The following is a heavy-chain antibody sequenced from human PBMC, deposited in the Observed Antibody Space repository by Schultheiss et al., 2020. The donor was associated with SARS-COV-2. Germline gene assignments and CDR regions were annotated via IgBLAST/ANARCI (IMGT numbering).Heavy chain of an antibody. V-gene: IGHV1-2*06. J-gene: IGHJ3*02. CDR2: INPNSGGT. CDR3: ARERIVGATIGAFDI. CDR1: GYTFTGYY. Sequence: ASVKVSCKASGYTFTGYYMHWVRQAPGQGLEWMGRINPNSGGTNYAQKFQGRVTMTRDTSISTAYMELSRLRSDDTAVYYCARERIVGATIGAFDIWGQGTTVTVSS. D-gene: IGHD1-26*01.